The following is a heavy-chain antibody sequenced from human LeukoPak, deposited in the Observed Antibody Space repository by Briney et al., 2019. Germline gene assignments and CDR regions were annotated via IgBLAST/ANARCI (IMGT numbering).Heavy chain of an antibody. CDR2: IKQDGSEK. Sequence: GGSLRLSCAASGFTFSSYWMSWVRQAPGKGMEWVANIKQDGSEKNYVDSVKGRFTISRDNAKNSLYLQLNGLRAEDTAVYYCASGYYYDSSGPPDYFDCWGQGTLVTVSS. D-gene: IGHD3-22*01. V-gene: IGHV3-7*01. J-gene: IGHJ4*02. CDR1: GFTFSSYW. CDR3: ASGYYYDSSGPPDYFDC.